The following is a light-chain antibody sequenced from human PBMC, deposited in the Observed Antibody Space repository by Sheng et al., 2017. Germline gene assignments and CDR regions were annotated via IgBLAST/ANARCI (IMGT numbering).Light chain of an antibody. J-gene: IGLJ1*01. Sequence: SYEVTQPPSVSVSLGQTASITCSGDKLGDKYASWYQQKPGQSPVLVIYQDTKRPSGIPERFSASNSGNTATLTISGTQAMDEADYYCQAWDSSSFYVFGTGTKVTVL. CDR3: QAWDSSSFYV. CDR2: QDT. CDR1: KLGDKY. V-gene: IGLV3-1*01.